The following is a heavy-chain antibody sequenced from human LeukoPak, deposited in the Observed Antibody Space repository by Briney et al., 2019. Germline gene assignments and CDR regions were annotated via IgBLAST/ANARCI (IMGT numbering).Heavy chain of an antibody. J-gene: IGHJ6*02. CDR2: TYFRSKRNN. CDR3: ARETVVFPARKVNFYSYGMAV. CDR1: GDSVSRNRVT. D-gene: IGHD2-15*01. V-gene: IGHV6-1*01. Sequence: SQTLSLTCVLSGDSVSRNRVTWNWTRQSPSRGVEWLGGTYFRSKRNNDYPLSVRSRITVNPDTTKNKSSLQLNSVTPQDSVVFYCARETVVFPARKVNFYSYGMAVWGQGTTVTISS.